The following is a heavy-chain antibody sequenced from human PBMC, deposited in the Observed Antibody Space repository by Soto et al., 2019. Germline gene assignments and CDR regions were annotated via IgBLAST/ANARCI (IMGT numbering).Heavy chain of an antibody. CDR3: AKETIQVGGPNYFDY. J-gene: IGHJ4*02. CDR1: GFTFGRYG. CDR2: ISWDGLAQ. V-gene: IGHV3-30*18. Sequence: VQLVESGGGVVQPGRSLRLLCEASGFTFGRYGMHWVRQAPGMGLEWVAVISWDGLAQYYGDSVRGRFPISRDNSQSTLYLQMNSLRTEDTAIYYCAKETIQVGGPNYFDYWGQGVLVTVSS. D-gene: IGHD1-1*01.